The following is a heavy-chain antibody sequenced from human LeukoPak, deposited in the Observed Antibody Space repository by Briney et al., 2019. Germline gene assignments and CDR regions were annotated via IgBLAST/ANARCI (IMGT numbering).Heavy chain of an antibody. V-gene: IGHV3-49*03. CDR2: IRSKAHGGTT. J-gene: IGHJ4*02. CDR1: GFTFGDYA. D-gene: IGHD2-15*01. CDR3: TRAGRYCSGGSCYSFY. Sequence: GGSLRLSCTASGFTFGDYAMSWFRQAPGEGLEWVGFIRSKAHGGTTGYAASVKGRFTISRDDSKSIAYLQMDSLKTEDTAVYYCTRAGRYCSGGSCYSFYWGQGTLVTVSS.